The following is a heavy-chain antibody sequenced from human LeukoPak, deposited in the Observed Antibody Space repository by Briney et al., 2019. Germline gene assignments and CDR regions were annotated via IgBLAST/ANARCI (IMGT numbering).Heavy chain of an antibody. V-gene: IGHV3-13*01. J-gene: IGHJ4*02. CDR2: IGTAGDT. CDR1: GFTFSSYD. CDR3: ARGYGYYPENYFDY. D-gene: IGHD4-17*01. Sequence: GGSLRLSCAASGFTFSSYDMHWVRHASGKGLEWVSAIGTAGDTYYPGSVKGRFTISRENAKNSLYLQMNSLRAGDTAVYYCARGYGYYPENYFDYWGQGTLVTVSS.